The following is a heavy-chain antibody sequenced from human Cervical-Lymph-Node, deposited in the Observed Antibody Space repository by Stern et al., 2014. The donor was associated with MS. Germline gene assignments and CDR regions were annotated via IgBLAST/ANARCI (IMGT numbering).Heavy chain of an antibody. CDR3: ARNYYYGMDV. J-gene: IGHJ6*02. Sequence: QLVKSGAEVKKPGASVNVSCKASGYSFRDYYIHWVRQAPGQGLEWMGRISPNGGDTDYAQKFQGRVAMTRDTSISTAYMELSNLRSDDAAVYYCARNYYYGMDVWGQGTTVTVSS. CDR1: GYSFRDYY. V-gene: IGHV1-2*06. CDR2: ISPNGGDT.